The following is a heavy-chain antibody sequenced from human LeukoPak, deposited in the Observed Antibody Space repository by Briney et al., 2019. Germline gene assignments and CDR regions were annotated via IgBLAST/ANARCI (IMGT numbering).Heavy chain of an antibody. CDR2: IKQDGSEI. Sequence: PGGSLRFSCAASGFTFSDYWMSWVRQAPGKGLEWVANIKQDGSEIYYVASVKGRFTISRDNTKNSLYLQMNSLRAEDTAVYYCARRYFDSWGQGTLVTVSS. J-gene: IGHJ4*02. V-gene: IGHV3-7*01. CDR1: GFTFSDYW. CDR3: ARRYFDS.